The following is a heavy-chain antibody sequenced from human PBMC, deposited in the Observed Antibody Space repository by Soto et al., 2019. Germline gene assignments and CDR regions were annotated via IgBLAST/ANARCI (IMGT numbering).Heavy chain of an antibody. CDR3: ARRREYSSSSVLDY. D-gene: IGHD6-6*01. V-gene: IGHV4-34*01. J-gene: IGHJ4*02. Sequence: QVQLQQWGAGLLKPSETLSLTCAVYGGSFSGYYWSWIRQPPGKGLEWIGEINHSGSTNYNPSLKSRVTISVDTSKNQFSLKLSSVTAADTAVYYCARRREYSSSSVLDYWGQGTLVTVSS. CDR1: GGSFSGYY. CDR2: INHSGST.